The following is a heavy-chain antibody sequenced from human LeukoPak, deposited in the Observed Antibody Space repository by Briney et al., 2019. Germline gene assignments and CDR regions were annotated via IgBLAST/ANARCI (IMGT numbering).Heavy chain of an antibody. V-gene: IGHV4-59*01. J-gene: IGHJ1*01. Sequence: SETVSLTCSVSGGSISSYYWSWIRQPPGKGLEWIGYIYDSGSTNYNPSLKSRVTISLDTSKNQFSLKLSSVTAADTAVYYCARESGYYDSSGYYFEYFQHWGQGTLATVSS. CDR3: ARESGYYDSSGYYFEYFQH. CDR1: GGSISSYY. D-gene: IGHD3-22*01. CDR2: IYDSGST.